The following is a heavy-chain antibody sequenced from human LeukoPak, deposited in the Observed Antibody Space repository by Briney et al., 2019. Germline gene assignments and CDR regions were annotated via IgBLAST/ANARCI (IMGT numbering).Heavy chain of an antibody. CDR2: ISGSGDRT. J-gene: IGHJ5*02. CDR3: AKGSSGYFADL. Sequence: PGGSLRLSCAVSGFTFSSYAMSWVRQAPGKGLEWVSAISGSGDRTYYADSVKGRFTISRDNSKNTLFLQMNSQRAEDTALYYCAKGSSGYFADLWGQGTLVTVSS. CDR1: GFTFSSYA. V-gene: IGHV3-23*01. D-gene: IGHD3-22*01.